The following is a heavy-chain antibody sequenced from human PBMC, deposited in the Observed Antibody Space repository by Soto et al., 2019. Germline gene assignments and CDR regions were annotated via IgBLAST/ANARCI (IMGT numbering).Heavy chain of an antibody. D-gene: IGHD2-2*02. Sequence: QVQLVESGGGVVQPGRSLRLSCAASGFTFSSYGLHWVRQAPGKGLEWVAVIWYDGSNKYYADSVKGRFTISRDNSKNTLYLQMNSLRAEDTAVYYCARDRDSSCYTRFYYWGQGTLVTVSS. CDR2: IWYDGSNK. J-gene: IGHJ4*02. CDR3: ARDRDSSCYTRFYY. CDR1: GFTFSSYG. V-gene: IGHV3-33*01.